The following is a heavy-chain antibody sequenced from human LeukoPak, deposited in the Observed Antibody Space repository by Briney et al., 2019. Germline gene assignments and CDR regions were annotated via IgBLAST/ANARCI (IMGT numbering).Heavy chain of an antibody. CDR1: GFTYRIYW. D-gene: IGHD5-12*01. V-gene: IGHV3-74*01. Sequence: GGSLRLSCAASGFTYRIYWMFWVGDAPGKGLEWLSRITSDGSETNYTDSVKGRFTVSRAHSQSTLYLELNDRSAEDTAVVFCARSFAASGGFDHGGDYWGQGALVTVSS. CDR2: ITSDGSET. J-gene: IGHJ4*02. CDR3: ARSFAASGGFDHGGDY.